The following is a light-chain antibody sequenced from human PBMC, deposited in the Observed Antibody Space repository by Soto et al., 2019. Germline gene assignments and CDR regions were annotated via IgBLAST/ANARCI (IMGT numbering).Light chain of an antibody. CDR3: AAWDATLNGL. J-gene: IGLJ2*01. Sequence: QSVLTQPPSASGTPGQRVTISCSGSSYNIGSNTVNWYQQVPGTAPKLLIYSNNQRPSGVPDRFSGSKSGTSASLAISGLQSEDEADYYCAAWDATLNGLFGGGTKLTVL. CDR1: SYNIGSNT. CDR2: SNN. V-gene: IGLV1-44*01.